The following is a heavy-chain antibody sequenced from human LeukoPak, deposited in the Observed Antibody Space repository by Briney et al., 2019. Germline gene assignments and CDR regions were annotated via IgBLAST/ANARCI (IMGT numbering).Heavy chain of an antibody. CDR2: ICAGVGPT. V-gene: IGHV3-23*01. CDR3: AKTRGGYYYRSGGLFDY. Sequence: GESLRLSCAASGFTFSSYAMSWGRQTPGKGGEWGSVICAGVGPTYYPASVKGRFTTSRDNSKDTLYLQMTSLRAEATAVYYCAKTRGGYYYRSGGLFDYWGQGTLVTVSS. J-gene: IGHJ4*02. D-gene: IGHD3-10*01. CDR1: GFTFSSYA.